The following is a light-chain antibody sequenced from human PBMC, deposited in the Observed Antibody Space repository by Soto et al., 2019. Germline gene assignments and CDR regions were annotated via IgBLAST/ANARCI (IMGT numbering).Light chain of an antibody. V-gene: IGKV1-27*01. CDR1: QDISNH. CDR2: AAF. CDR3: QKYNSAPLT. J-gene: IGKJ3*01. Sequence: DIQMTQSPSSLSASVGDRVTIICRASQDISNHLAWYQQKPGKVPKLLIYAAFALQSGVPSRFSGSGSGTDFTLTISSLQPEDVATYYCQKYNSAPLTFGPGT.